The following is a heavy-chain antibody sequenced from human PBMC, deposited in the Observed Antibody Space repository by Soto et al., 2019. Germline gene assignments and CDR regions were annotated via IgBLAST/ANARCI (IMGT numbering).Heavy chain of an antibody. Sequence: GGSLRLSCVASGIDFSNYAMIWVRQAPGKGLEWVSIISASGRSTYHADSVKGRFTISRDNSKNTLYLHMTNLRADDTAVYYCAKDGNWLDVYFDVWGQGTPVTVSS. CDR3: AKDGNWLDVYFDV. CDR1: GIDFSNYA. J-gene: IGHJ4*02. CDR2: ISASGRST. V-gene: IGHV3-23*01. D-gene: IGHD6-19*01.